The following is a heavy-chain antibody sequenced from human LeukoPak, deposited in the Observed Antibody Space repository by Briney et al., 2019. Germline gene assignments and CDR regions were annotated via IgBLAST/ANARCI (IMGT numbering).Heavy chain of an antibody. J-gene: IGHJ4*02. V-gene: IGHV4-61*02. CDR3: ARGKDYYDSSGYSPSYDY. CDR2: IYTSGST. Sequence: SETLSLTCTVSGGSISSGSYYWSWIRQPAGKGLEWIGSIYTSGSTNYNPSLKSRVTISVDTSKNQFSLKLSSVTAADTAVYYCARGKDYYDSSGYSPSYDYWGQGTLVTVSS. D-gene: IGHD3-22*01. CDR1: GGSISSGSYY.